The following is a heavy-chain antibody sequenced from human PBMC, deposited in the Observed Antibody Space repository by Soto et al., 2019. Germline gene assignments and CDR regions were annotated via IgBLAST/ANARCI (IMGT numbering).Heavy chain of an antibody. CDR1: GGSFSGYY. V-gene: IGHV4-34*01. Sequence: KPSETLSLTCAVYGGSFSGYYWSWIRQPPGKGLGWIGEINHSGSTNYNPSLKSRVTISVDTSKNQFSLKLSSVTAADTAVYYCARCLRKGGSIADYGMDVWGQGTTVTVSS. CDR2: INHSGST. CDR3: ARCLRKGGSIADYGMDV. J-gene: IGHJ6*02. D-gene: IGHD6-6*01.